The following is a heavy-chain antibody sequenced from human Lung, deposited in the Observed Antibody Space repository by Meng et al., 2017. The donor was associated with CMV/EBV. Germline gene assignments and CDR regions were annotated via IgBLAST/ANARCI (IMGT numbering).Heavy chain of an antibody. Sequence: QVRLQRAGPGLVKPPPTLSLTCTVSGGSISSGGYYWSRIRQHPGKGLEWIGYIHSSGSTYYNPSLRSRLTISVDTSKNQFSLKLSSVTAADTAVYYCARASYGSGSPLGESWFDPWGQGTLVTVSS. CDR3: ARASYGSGSPLGESWFDP. CDR2: IHSSGST. D-gene: IGHD3-10*01. V-gene: IGHV4-31*03. J-gene: IGHJ5*02. CDR1: GGSISSGGYY.